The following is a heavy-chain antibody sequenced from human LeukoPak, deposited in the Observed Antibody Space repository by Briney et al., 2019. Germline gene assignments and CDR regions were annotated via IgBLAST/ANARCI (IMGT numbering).Heavy chain of an antibody. V-gene: IGHV3-23*01. D-gene: IGHD6-19*01. CDR1: GFTFSSYA. CDR3: ARAAYSSGWYYFDY. Sequence: GGSLRLSCAASGFTFSSYAMSWVRQAPGKGLEWVSTISAAGGITYYADSVKGRFTISRDNSKNTLFLQMSSLRAEDTAVYYCARAAYSSGWYYFDYWGQGTLVTVSS. CDR2: ISAAGGIT. J-gene: IGHJ4*02.